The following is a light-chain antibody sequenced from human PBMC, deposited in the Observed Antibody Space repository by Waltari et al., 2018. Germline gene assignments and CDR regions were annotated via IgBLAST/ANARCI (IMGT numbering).Light chain of an antibody. CDR2: DAS. CDR1: QSVSSNY. CDR3: QQYGRSPWT. V-gene: IGKV3-20*01. Sequence: FVLTQSPGTLSLFPGERVTLPCRASQSVSSNYLAWYQQKPGQAPRLLIYDASNRATGIADRFSGSGSGTDFTLTISRLEPEDVAVYYCQQYGRSPWTFGQGTKVEIK. J-gene: IGKJ1*01.